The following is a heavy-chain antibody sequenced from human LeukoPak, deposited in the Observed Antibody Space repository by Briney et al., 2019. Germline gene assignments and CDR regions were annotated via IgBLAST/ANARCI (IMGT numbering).Heavy chain of an antibody. CDR3: AMGNYDFWSGYYGESRFDY. Sequence: GGSLRLSCAASGFTFSSYSMNWVRQAPGKGLEWVSYISSSSSTIYYADSVKGRFTISRDNSKNTLYLQMNSLRAEDTAVYYCAMGNYDFWSGYYGESRFDYWGQGTLVTVSS. CDR1: GFTFSSYS. D-gene: IGHD3-3*01. V-gene: IGHV3-48*01. J-gene: IGHJ4*02. CDR2: ISSSSSTI.